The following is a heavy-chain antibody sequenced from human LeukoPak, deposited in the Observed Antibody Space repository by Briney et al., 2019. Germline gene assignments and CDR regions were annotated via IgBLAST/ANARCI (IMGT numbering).Heavy chain of an antibody. D-gene: IGHD5-18*01. CDR1: GFSVGDHA. J-gene: IGHJ6*01. V-gene: IGHV3-49*04. Sequence: GRSLRLSCKGSGFSVGDHAMSWVRQAPGQGLEWVGFIRSNAYRGTTEYAASVKGRLTISRDDSNNIAYLQMNSLKTEDTAVYYCSRGPIELWVHNGMDVWGQGTTVTVSS. CDR2: IRSNAYRGTT. CDR3: SRGPIELWVHNGMDV.